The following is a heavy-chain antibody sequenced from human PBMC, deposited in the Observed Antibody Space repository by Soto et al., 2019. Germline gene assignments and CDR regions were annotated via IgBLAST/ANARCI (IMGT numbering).Heavy chain of an antibody. D-gene: IGHD6-13*01. CDR1: GFTVSSNY. V-gene: IGHV3-53*01. CDR3: ARVDAAASRTNYYYYGMDV. CDR2: IYSGGST. J-gene: IGHJ6*02. Sequence: HPGGSLRLSCAASGFTVSSNYMSWARQAPGKGLEWVSVIYSGGSTYYADSVKGRFTISRDNSKNTLYLQMNSLRAEDTAVYYCARVDAAASRTNYYYYGMDVWGQGTTVTVSS.